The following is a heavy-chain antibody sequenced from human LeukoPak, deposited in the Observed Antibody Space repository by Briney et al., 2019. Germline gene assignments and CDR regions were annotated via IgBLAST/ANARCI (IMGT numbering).Heavy chain of an antibody. D-gene: IGHD2-2*01. J-gene: IGHJ6*03. CDR2: ISGSGGSP. CDR1: GFTFSSFA. CDR3: AKGHYQGFYYMDV. V-gene: IGHV3-23*01. Sequence: GGSLRLSCAASGFTFSSFAMSWVRQAPGKGLEWVSTISGSGGSPYYADSVKGRFTISRDNSKNTVYLQMSSLRAEDTAIYYCAKGHYQGFYYMDVWGKGTTVTFSS.